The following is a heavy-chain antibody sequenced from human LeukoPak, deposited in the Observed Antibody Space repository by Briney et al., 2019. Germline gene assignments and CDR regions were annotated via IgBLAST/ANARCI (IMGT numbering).Heavy chain of an antibody. D-gene: IGHD2-21*02. Sequence: SETLSLTCTVSGGSISSSSYYWGWIRQPPGKGLEWIGSIYYSGSTYYNPSLKSRVTISVDTSKNQFSLKLSSVTAADTAVYYCARGVTQPYFDYWGQGTLVTVSS. CDR2: IYYSGST. CDR3: ARGVTQPYFDY. CDR1: GGSISSSSYY. J-gene: IGHJ4*02. V-gene: IGHV4-39*07.